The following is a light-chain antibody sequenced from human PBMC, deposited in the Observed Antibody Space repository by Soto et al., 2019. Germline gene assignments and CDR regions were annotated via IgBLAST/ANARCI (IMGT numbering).Light chain of an antibody. J-gene: IGLJ1*01. V-gene: IGLV2-14*01. CDR3: SSYTSSSTGV. Sequence: QSVLTQPASVSGSPGQSITISCTGTSSDVGGYNYVSWYQQHPGKAPNLMIYDVSNRPSGVSNRFSGSKSGNTASLTISGLQAEDEADYYCSSYTSSSTGVFGTGTKLTVL. CDR1: SSDVGGYNY. CDR2: DVS.